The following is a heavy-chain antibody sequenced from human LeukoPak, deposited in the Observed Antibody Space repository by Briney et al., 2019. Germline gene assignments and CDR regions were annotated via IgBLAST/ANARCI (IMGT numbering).Heavy chain of an antibody. V-gene: IGHV1-2*02. CDR1: GYTFTGSY. CDR2: INPNSGDT. CDR3: ARGTGWCHFDY. Sequence: GASVKVSCKASGYTFTGSYMHWVRQAPGQGLEWMGWINPNSGDTNYAQRFQGAVTMTTDTSISTAYMELSRLTSDDTAVYYCARGTGWCHFDYWGQGTLVTVSS. D-gene: IGHD6-19*01. J-gene: IGHJ4*02.